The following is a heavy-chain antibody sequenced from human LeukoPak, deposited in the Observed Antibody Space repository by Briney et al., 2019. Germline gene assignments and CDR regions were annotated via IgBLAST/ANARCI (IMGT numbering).Heavy chain of an antibody. J-gene: IGHJ4*02. CDR2: IRSKAYGGTT. V-gene: IGHV3-49*04. D-gene: IGHD3-10*01. Sequence: GGSLRLPCTASGFTFGDYAMSWVRQAPGKGLEWVGFIRSKAYGGTTEYAASVKGRFTVSRDDSKSIAYLQMNSLRAEDTAVYYCARRGLWFGEPTIDYWGQGTLVTVSS. CDR1: GFTFGDYA. CDR3: ARRGLWFGEPTIDY.